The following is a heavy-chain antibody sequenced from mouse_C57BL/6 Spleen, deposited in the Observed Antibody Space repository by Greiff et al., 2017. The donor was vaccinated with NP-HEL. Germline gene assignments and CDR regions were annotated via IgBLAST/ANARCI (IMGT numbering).Heavy chain of an antibody. CDR3: ARQEKGIYYDYDGPLFDY. Sequence: QVQLQQSGAELVKPGASVKLSCKASGYTFTEYTIHWVKQRSGQGLEWIGCFYHGSGSIKYNEKLKDKDTLTADKSSSTVYMELSRLTSEDSAVYFCARQEKGIYYDYDGPLFDYWGQGTSLTVSS. V-gene: IGHV1-62-2*01. CDR2: FYHGSGSI. J-gene: IGHJ2*02. D-gene: IGHD2-4*01. CDR1: GYTFTEYT.